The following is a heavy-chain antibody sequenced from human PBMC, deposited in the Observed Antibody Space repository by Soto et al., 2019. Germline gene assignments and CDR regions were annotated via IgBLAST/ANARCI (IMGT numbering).Heavy chain of an antibody. CDR1: GFIFSNNG. Sequence: QVQLVESGGGEVQPGTSLRLSCIASGFIFSNNGMHWVRQAPGKGLEWVALVSHDGRKTFYADSVKGRLTIYRDNSKNTVYLHMNNQRPEDTAVYRCARDLRQGASGATVYGMDVWGQGTTVTVSS. J-gene: IGHJ6*02. CDR3: ARDLRQGASGATVYGMDV. V-gene: IGHV3-30*03. CDR2: VSHDGRKT. D-gene: IGHD7-27*01.